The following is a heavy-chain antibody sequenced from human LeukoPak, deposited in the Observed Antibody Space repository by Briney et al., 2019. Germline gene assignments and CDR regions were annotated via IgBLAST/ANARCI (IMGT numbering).Heavy chain of an antibody. D-gene: IGHD3-10*01. CDR3: ATHPYYYGSGSPRRGYMDV. CDR2: IYYSGST. Sequence: PSETLSLTCTVSGGSISSSSYYWGWIRQPPGKGLEWIGSIYYSGSTYYNPSLKSRVTISVDTSKNQFSLKVSSVTAADTAVYYCATHPYYYGSGSPRRGYMDVWGKGTTVTISS. CDR1: GGSISSSSYY. J-gene: IGHJ6*03. V-gene: IGHV4-39*01.